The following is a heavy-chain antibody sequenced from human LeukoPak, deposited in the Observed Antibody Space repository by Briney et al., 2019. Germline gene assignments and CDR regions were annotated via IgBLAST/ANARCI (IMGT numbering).Heavy chain of an antibody. J-gene: IGHJ3*02. D-gene: IGHD2-15*01. V-gene: IGHV4-38-2*02. CDR2: IYHSGST. CDR1: GYSISSGYY. Sequence: PSETLSLTCTVSGYSISSGYYWGWIRPPPGKGLEWIGSIYHSGSTYYNPSLKSRVTLSVDTSKNQFSLKLSSVTAADTAVYYCATRANIVVVVAATEGAFDIWGQGTMVTVSS. CDR3: ATRANIVVVVAATEGAFDI.